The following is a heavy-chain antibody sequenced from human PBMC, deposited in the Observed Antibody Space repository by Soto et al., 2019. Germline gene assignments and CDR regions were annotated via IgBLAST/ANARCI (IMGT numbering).Heavy chain of an antibody. CDR2: ISGRDATT. V-gene: IGHV3-23*01. CDR3: AKDRGYSGYDNWFDS. CDR1: GFTFSSYA. D-gene: IGHD5-12*01. Sequence: GGSLRLSCAASGFTFSSYAMSWVRQAPGQGLEWVSGISGRDATTNYADSVKGRFTISRDNSENTLYLQMNSLRAEDTAIYYCAKDRGYSGYDNWFDSWGQGTLVTVSS. J-gene: IGHJ5*01.